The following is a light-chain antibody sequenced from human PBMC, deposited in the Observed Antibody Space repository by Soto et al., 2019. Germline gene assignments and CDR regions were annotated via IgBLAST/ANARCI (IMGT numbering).Light chain of an antibody. CDR3: QQRSNWPIT. Sequence: ENLFAYAPAPPSFSPRGRGPLSSRASQSVSSYLAWYQQKPGQAPRLLIYDASNRATGIPARFSGSGSGTDFTLTISSLEPEDFAVYYCQQRSNWPITFGQGTRLEIK. CDR2: DAS. CDR1: QSVSSY. V-gene: IGKV3-11*01. J-gene: IGKJ5*01.